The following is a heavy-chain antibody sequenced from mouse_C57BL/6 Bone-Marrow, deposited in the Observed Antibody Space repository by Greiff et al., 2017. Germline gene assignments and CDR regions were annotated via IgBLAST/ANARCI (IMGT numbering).Heavy chain of an antibody. J-gene: IGHJ3*01. D-gene: IGHD1-1*01. CDR1: GFTFSSYT. CDR3: ASAYSSVCFAY. CDR2: ISGGGGNT. V-gene: IGHV5-9*01. Sequence: EVQRVESGGGLVKPGGSLKLSCAASGFTFSSYTMSWVRQTPEKRLEWVATISGGGGNTYYPDSVKGLFTISRDNAKITLYLQMRSLRSEDTALYDCASAYSSVCFAYWGQGTLVTVSA.